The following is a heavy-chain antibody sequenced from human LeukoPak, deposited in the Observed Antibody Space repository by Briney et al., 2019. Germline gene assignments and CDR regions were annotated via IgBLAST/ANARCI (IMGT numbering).Heavy chain of an antibody. CDR1: GYTFTSYY. Sequence: ASVKVSCKASGYTFTSYYMHWVRQAPGQGLEWMGIINPSGGSTSYAQKFQGRVTMTRDTSTSTAYMELRSLRSDDTAVYYCARDRPGYCSGGSCYADYWGQGTLVTVSS. J-gene: IGHJ4*02. V-gene: IGHV1-46*01. CDR3: ARDRPGYCSGGSCYADY. D-gene: IGHD2-15*01. CDR2: INPSGGST.